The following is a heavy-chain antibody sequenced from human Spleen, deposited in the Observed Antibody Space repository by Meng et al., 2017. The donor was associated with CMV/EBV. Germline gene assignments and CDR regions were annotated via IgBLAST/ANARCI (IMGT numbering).Heavy chain of an antibody. V-gene: IGHV4-34*01. D-gene: IGHD2-15*01. Sequence: QGPLQQCGEGLLKPSKTLSLTCAVYGGSFSGYYWSWIRQPPGKGLEWIGEINHSGSTNYNPSLKSRVTISVDTSKNQFSLKLSSVTAADTAVYYCARSGADCSGGSCYSPFDYWGQGTLVTVSS. CDR2: INHSGST. J-gene: IGHJ4*02. CDR3: ARSGADCSGGSCYSPFDY. CDR1: GGSFSGYY.